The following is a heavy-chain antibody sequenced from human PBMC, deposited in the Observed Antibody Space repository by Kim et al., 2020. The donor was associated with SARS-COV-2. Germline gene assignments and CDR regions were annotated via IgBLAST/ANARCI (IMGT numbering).Heavy chain of an antibody. Sequence: GGSLRLSCAASGFTFSSYWMHWVRQAPGKGLVWVSRINSDGSSTSYADSVKGRFTISRDNAKNTLYLQMISLRAEDTAVYYCARLAGWDSYGLDYWGQGTLVTVSS. CDR1: GFTFSSYW. CDR2: INSDGSST. CDR3: ARLAGWDSYGLDY. J-gene: IGHJ4*02. V-gene: IGHV3-74*01. D-gene: IGHD5-18*01.